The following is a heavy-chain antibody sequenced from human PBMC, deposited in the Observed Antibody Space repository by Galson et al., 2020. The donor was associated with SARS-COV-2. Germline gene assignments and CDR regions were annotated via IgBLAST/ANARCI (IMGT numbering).Heavy chain of an antibody. J-gene: IGHJ4*02. CDR1: GYSFKKYW. CDR3: ASGGGPYYFDY. D-gene: IGHD2-15*01. V-gene: IGHV5-51*01. Sequence: TVSCKGSGYSFKKYWIDRVRQMHGQGLEWKGINYPGDSDTRYSPSFQGQVTISADKSISTGYLQWSSLKASDTVMYYCASGGGPYYFDYWGQGTLVTVSS. CDR2: NYPGDSDT.